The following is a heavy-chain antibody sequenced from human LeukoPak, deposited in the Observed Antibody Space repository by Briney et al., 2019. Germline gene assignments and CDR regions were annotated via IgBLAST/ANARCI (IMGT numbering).Heavy chain of an antibody. J-gene: IGHJ4*02. CDR2: TSSSSSYK. CDR3: ARFEGATIDY. D-gene: IGHD1-26*01. Sequence: GGSLRLSCAASGFNFNTFSMNWVRQAPGKGLEWVSSTSSSSSYKYYADSVKGRFTISRDNAKNSLYLQMNSLRGEDTAVYYCARFEGATIDYWGQGTLVTVSS. CDR1: GFNFNTFS. V-gene: IGHV3-21*01.